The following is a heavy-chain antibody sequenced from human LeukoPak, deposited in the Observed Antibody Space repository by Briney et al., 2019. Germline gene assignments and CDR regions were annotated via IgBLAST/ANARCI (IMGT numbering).Heavy chain of an antibody. Sequence: GGSLRLSCAASGFTVSSNYMNWVRQAPGKGLEWVSVIYSGGSTYYADSVKGRFTISRDNSKNTLYLQMNSLRAEDTAVYCCARPLYGGRDASDIWGQGTLVTVSS. CDR3: ARPLYGGRDASDI. CDR2: IYSGGST. CDR1: GFTVSSNY. J-gene: IGHJ3*02. D-gene: IGHD4-23*01. V-gene: IGHV3-53*01.